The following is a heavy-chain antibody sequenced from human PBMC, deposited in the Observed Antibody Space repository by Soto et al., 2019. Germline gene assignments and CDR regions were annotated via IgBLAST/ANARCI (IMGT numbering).Heavy chain of an antibody. CDR2: IYPGDSDT. J-gene: IGHJ6*02. D-gene: IGHD2-15*01. V-gene: IGHV5-51*01. CDR1: GDSITTYW. CDR3: ARGIEKAKPPYFGMDV. Sequence: PGESLKISCKGSGDSITTYWIAWVRQMPGKGLEWMGIIYPGDSDTRYSPSFQGQVTISADKSINTAYLQWSSLKASDSGMYYCARGIEKAKPPYFGMDVWGQGTTVTVSS.